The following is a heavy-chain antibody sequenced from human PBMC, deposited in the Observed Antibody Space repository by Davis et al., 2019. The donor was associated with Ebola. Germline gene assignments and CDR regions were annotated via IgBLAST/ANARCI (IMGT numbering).Heavy chain of an antibody. D-gene: IGHD3-22*01. V-gene: IGHV1-46*01. J-gene: IGHJ4*02. Sequence: ASVKVSCKASGYTFTSYYMHWVRQAPGQGLEWMGIINPSGGSTSYAQKFQGRVTMTTDTSTSTAYMELRSLRSDDTAVYYCNGYYYDSSGYPFDYWGQGTLVTVSS. CDR1: GYTFTSYY. CDR3: NGYYYDSSGYPFDY. CDR2: INPSGGST.